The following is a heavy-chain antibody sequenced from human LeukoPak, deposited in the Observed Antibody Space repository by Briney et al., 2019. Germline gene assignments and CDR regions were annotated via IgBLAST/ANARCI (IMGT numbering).Heavy chain of an antibody. CDR1: GGSISSYY. Sequence: SETLSLTCTVSGGSISSYYWSWIRQPPGKGLEGIGYIYYSGSTNYKPALKSRVTISVDTSKTQFSLKLRSVTAADTAVYYWARGGDDYVWGSPNWFDPWGQGTLVTVSS. J-gene: IGHJ5*02. D-gene: IGHD3-16*01. CDR3: ARGGDDYVWGSPNWFDP. V-gene: IGHV4-59*01. CDR2: IYYSGST.